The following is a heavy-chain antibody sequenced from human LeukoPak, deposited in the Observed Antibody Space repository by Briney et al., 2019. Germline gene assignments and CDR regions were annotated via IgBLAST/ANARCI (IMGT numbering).Heavy chain of an antibody. V-gene: IGHV3-20*04. CDR1: GFTFDDYG. J-gene: IGHJ4*02. Sequence: GGSLRLSCAASGFTFDDYGMSWVRQAPGKGLEWVSGINWNGGSTGYADSVKGRFTISRDNAKNSLYLQMNSLRAEDTALYYCARSLPMSWGGTHFDYWGQGTLVTVSS. CDR3: ARSLPMSWGGTHFDY. D-gene: IGHD3-10*01. CDR2: INWNGGST.